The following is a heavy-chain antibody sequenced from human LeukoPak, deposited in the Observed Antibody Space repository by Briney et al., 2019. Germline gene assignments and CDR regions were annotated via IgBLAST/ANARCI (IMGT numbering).Heavy chain of an antibody. Sequence: SETLSLTCAVSGYSISSGYYWGWIRQPPGKGLEWIGSIYHSGSTYYNPSLKSRVTISVDTSKNQFSLKLSSVTAADTAVYYCASTKSNMVFPDYWGQGTLVTVSS. CDR2: IYHSGST. J-gene: IGHJ4*02. V-gene: IGHV4-38-2*01. CDR1: GYSISSGYY. CDR3: ASTKSNMVFPDY. D-gene: IGHD3-10*01.